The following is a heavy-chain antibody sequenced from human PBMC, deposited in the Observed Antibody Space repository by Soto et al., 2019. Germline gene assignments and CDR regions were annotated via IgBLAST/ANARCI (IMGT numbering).Heavy chain of an antibody. CDR2: INHSGST. CDR1: GGSFSGYY. V-gene: IGHV4-34*01. D-gene: IGHD6-19*01. CDR3: ARAIAVAGTSGWFDP. Sequence: LSLTCAVYGGSFSGYYWSWIRQPPGKGLEWIGEINHSGSTNYNPSLKSRVTISVDTSKNQFSLKLSSVTAADTAVYYCARAIAVAGTSGWFDPWGQGTLVTVSS. J-gene: IGHJ5*02.